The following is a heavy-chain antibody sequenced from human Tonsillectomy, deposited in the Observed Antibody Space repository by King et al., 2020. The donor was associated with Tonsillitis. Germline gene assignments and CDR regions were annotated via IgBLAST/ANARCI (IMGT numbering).Heavy chain of an antibody. D-gene: IGHD4-17*01. CDR3: AKGHGDYWYYFDY. CDR2: IRYDGSNK. Sequence: VQLVESGGGVVQPGGSLRLSCAASGFTFSSYGMHWVRQAPGKGLEWVAFIRYDGSNKYYADSVKGRFTIFRVNSKNTLYLQMNSLRAEDTAVYYCAKGHGDYWYYFDYWGQGTLVTVSS. J-gene: IGHJ4*02. V-gene: IGHV3-30*02. CDR1: GFTFSSYG.